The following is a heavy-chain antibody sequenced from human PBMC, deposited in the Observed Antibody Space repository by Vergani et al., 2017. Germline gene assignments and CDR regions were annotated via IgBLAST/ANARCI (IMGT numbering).Heavy chain of an antibody. J-gene: IGHJ5*02. CDR1: GFTFSSYS. D-gene: IGHD3-10*01. Sequence: EVQLLESGGGLVQPGGSLRLSCAASGFTFSSYSMNWVRQAPGKGLEWVSYISSNTGTIYYADSVKGRFTISRDNSKNTLYLQMNSLRAEDTAVYYCARDHQMVRGALWFDPWGQGTLVTVSS. CDR3: ARDHQMVRGALWFDP. V-gene: IGHV3-48*01. CDR2: ISSNTGTI.